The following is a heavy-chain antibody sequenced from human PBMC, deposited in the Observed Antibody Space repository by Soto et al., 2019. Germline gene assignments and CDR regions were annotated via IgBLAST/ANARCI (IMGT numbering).Heavy chain of an antibody. CDR1: GGSISSVDYY. Sequence: SETLSLTCTVSGGSISSVDYYWSWIRQPPGKGLEWHGYIYYSGSTYYNPSLKSPVTISVDTSKNQFSLKLSSVTAADTAVYYCARAVSREVKYDSSGPFPFDYWGQGTLVTGSS. CDR3: ARAVSREVKYDSSGPFPFDY. V-gene: IGHV4-30-4*01. D-gene: IGHD3-22*01. J-gene: IGHJ4*02. CDR2: IYYSGST.